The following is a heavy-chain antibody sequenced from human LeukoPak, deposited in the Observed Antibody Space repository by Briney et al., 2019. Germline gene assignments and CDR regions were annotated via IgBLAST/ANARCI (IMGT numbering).Heavy chain of an antibody. Sequence: PGGSLRLSCAASGFTFSSYEMNWVRQAPGKGLEWVSYISSSGSTIYYADSVKGRFTISGDNAKNSLYLQMNSLRAEDTAVYYCARQKHIVVVTAIPDSYYYGMDVWGQGTTVTVSS. D-gene: IGHD2-21*02. CDR1: GFTFSSYE. V-gene: IGHV3-48*03. J-gene: IGHJ6*02. CDR2: ISSSGSTI. CDR3: ARQKHIVVVTAIPDSYYYGMDV.